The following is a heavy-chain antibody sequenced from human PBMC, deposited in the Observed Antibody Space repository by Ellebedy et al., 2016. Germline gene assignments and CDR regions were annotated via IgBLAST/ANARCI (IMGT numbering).Heavy chain of an antibody. CDR2: IYPRGEST. CDR1: GDSINTDH. CDR3: ARDGRTGSYYWYFDI. V-gene: IGHV4-4*07. Sequence: GSLRLSXRVSGDSINTDHWSWIRQPAGKGLEWIGRIYPRGESTSYNPSLESRVTMSGDTSKNLFSLKLRSVTAADTAVYYYARDGRTGSYYWYFDIWGRGTRVTVSS. D-gene: IGHD1-1*01. J-gene: IGHJ2*01.